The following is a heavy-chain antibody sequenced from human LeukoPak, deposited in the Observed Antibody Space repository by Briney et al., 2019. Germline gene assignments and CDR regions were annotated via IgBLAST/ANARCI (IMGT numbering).Heavy chain of an antibody. CDR1: GGSISSYY. CDR3: ARVEEGYGSGRRENYYYYYMDV. Sequence: SETLSLTCTVSGGSISSYYWSWIRQPPGKGLEWIGYIYYSGSTNYNPSLKSRVTISVDTSKNQFSLKLSSVTAADTAVYYCARVEEGYGSGRRENYYYYYMDVWGQGTMVTVSS. D-gene: IGHD3-10*01. J-gene: IGHJ6*03. V-gene: IGHV4-59*01. CDR2: IYYSGST.